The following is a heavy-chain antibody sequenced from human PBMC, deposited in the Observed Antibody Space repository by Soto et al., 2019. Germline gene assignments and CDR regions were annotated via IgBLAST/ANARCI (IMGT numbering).Heavy chain of an antibody. CDR3: ATVDTAMVTDY. J-gene: IGHJ4*02. CDR2: IYYSGST. V-gene: IGHV4-59*08. D-gene: IGHD5-18*01. CDR1: GGSINNYY. Sequence: SETLSLTCTVSGGSINNYYWSWIRQPPGKGLEWIGYIYYSGSTYYNPSLKSRVTISVDTSKNQFSLKLSSVTAADTAVYYCATVDTAMVTDYWGQGTLVTVSS.